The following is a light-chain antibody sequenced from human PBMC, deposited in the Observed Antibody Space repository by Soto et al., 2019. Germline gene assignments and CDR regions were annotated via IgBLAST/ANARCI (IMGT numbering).Light chain of an antibody. J-gene: IGKJ4*01. CDR2: DAS. Sequence: VLTQSPATLSLSPGERATLSCRASQSVSSYLAWYQQKPGQAPRLLIYDASNRATGIPARFSGSGSGTDFTLTISSLEPEDFAVYYCQQRSNWLTFGGGTKVEIK. CDR3: QQRSNWLT. V-gene: IGKV3-11*01. CDR1: QSVSSY.